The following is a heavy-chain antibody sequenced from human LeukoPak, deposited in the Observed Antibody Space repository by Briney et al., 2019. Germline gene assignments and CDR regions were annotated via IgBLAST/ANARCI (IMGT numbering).Heavy chain of an antibody. CDR2: IIPIFGIA. CDR3: ARGYCSSTSCYSSGMDV. J-gene: IGHJ6*02. CDR1: GGTFSSYA. Sequence: SVKVSCKASGGTFSSYAISWVRQAPGQGLEWMGRIIPIFGIANYAQKFQGRVTITADKSTSTAYMELSSLRSEDTAVYYRARGYCSSTSCYSSGMDVWGQGTTVTVSS. D-gene: IGHD2-2*01. V-gene: IGHV1-69*04.